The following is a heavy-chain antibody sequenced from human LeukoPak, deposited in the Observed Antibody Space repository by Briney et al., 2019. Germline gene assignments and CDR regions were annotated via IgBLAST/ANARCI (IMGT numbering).Heavy chain of an antibody. CDR2: ISSSGSTI. CDR1: GFTFSSYE. CDR3: ARGGGLAYGSYYYFDY. Sequence: AGGSLRLSCAASGFTFSSYEMNWVRQAPGKGLEWVSYISSSGSTIYYADSVKGRFTTSRDNAKNSLYLQMNSLRAEDTAVYYCARGGGLAYGSYYYFDYWGQGTLVTVSS. J-gene: IGHJ4*02. D-gene: IGHD3-10*01. V-gene: IGHV3-48*03.